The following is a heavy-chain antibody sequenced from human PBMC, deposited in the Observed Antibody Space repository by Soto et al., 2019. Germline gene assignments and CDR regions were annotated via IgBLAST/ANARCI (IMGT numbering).Heavy chain of an antibody. Sequence: GGSLRLSCAASGFTFSSYGMHWVRQAPGKWLEWVAVIWYDGSNKYYADSVKGRFTISRDNSKNTLYLQMNSLRAEDTAVYYCARPYCTNGVCYHDAFDIWGQGTMVTVSS. D-gene: IGHD2-8*01. J-gene: IGHJ3*02. CDR2: IWYDGSNK. V-gene: IGHV3-33*01. CDR3: ARPYCTNGVCYHDAFDI. CDR1: GFTFSSYG.